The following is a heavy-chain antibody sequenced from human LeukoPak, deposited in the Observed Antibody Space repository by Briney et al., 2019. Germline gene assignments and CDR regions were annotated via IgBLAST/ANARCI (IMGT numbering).Heavy chain of an antibody. CDR3: ARASIFGVVYYYYYMDV. CDR1: GGSISSYY. CDR2: IYYSGST. V-gene: IGHV4-59*01. D-gene: IGHD3-3*02. J-gene: IGHJ6*03. Sequence: SETLSLTCTVSGGSISSYYWSWIRQPPGEGLEWIGYIYYSGSTNYNPSLKSRVTISVDTSKNQLSLKLSSVTAADTAVYYCARASIFGVVYYYYYMDVWGKGTTVTVSS.